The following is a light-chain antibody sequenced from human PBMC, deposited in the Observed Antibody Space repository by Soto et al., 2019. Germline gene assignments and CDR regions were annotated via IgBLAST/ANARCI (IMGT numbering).Light chain of an antibody. J-gene: IGKJ5*01. CDR2: EAT. V-gene: IGKV1-12*01. CDR3: QQANSFPIT. CDR1: QGLKF. Sequence: DIHMTHSPSSVSASVGDTVTITCRASQGLKFLAWYQQKPGKAPRLLIYEATNLQSGVPPRFSGSGSGTDFTLTISSLQPEDFATYFCQQANSFPITFGQGTRLEIK.